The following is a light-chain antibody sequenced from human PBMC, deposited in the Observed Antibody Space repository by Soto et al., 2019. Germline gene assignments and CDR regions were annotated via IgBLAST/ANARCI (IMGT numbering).Light chain of an antibody. CDR3: CSYVRSSPYV. J-gene: IGLJ1*01. V-gene: IGLV2-23*01. CDR2: EGS. Sequence: QSALTQPASVSGSPGQSITISCTGTSSDVGGFNLVSWYQQHPGKAPKLIIHEGSKRSSGLSNRFSGSKSGNTASLTISGLQAEDESDYYCCSYVRSSPYVFGTGTKVTVL. CDR1: SSDVGGFNL.